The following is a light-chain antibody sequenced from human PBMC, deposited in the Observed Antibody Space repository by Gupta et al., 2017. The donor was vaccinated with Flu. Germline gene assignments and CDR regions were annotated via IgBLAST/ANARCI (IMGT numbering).Light chain of an antibody. Sequence: DIQMTQSPPTLSASVGDRVTIPCRASQSISSWLAWYQQKPGKAPKLLIYKASSLESGVPSRFSGSGSGTEFTLTISSLQPDDFATYYCQQYNSYSPLTFGGGTKVEIK. CDR1: QSISSW. CDR2: KAS. V-gene: IGKV1-5*03. CDR3: QQYNSYSPLT. J-gene: IGKJ4*01.